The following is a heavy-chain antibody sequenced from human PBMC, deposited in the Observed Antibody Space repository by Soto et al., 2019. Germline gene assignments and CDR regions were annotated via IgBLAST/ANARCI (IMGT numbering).Heavy chain of an antibody. J-gene: IGHJ4*02. CDR3: AGVAGAPGLFYDS. Sequence: ASVKVSSKASGYNFINYGISWGRRAPGQGLEWMGWISVYKGNTNYAQKLQGRVYMTTDTSTSTAYMELSSLRSEDTAVYYCAGVAGAPGLFYDSWGQASLDTVSS. CDR1: GYNFINYG. D-gene: IGHD6-19*01. V-gene: IGHV1-18*01. CDR2: ISVYKGNT.